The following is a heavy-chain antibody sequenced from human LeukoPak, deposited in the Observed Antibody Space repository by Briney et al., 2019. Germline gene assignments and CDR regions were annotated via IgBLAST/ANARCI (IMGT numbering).Heavy chain of an antibody. CDR2: INPSGGST. V-gene: IGHV1-46*01. D-gene: IGHD2-15*01. CDR1: GYTFTSYY. Sequence: ASVKVSCKASGYTFTSYYMHWVRQAPGQGLEWMGIINPSGGSTSYAQKFQGRVTMTRDMSTSTVYMELSSLRSEDTAVYYCARDGAATLDVGWFDPWGQGTLVTVSS. J-gene: IGHJ5*02. CDR3: ARDGAATLDVGWFDP.